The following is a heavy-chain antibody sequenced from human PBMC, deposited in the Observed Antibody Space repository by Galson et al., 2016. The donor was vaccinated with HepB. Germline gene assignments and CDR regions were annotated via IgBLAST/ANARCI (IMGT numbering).Heavy chain of an antibody. CDR3: AGDVTDSFRYFDL. V-gene: IGHV1-69*06. CDR2: IIPIFGTT. CDR1: GGTLSSYA. J-gene: IGHJ2*01. D-gene: IGHD2-21*02. Sequence: SVKVSCKASGGTLSSYAISWVRQAPGQGLEWMGGIIPIFGTTNYAQKFQGRVTITADKSTNTVYMGLSSLRSEDTAVYYCAGDVTDSFRYFDLWGRGTLVTVSS.